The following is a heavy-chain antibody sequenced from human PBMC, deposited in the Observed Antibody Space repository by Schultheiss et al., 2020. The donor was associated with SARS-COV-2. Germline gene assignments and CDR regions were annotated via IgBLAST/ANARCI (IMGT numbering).Heavy chain of an antibody. V-gene: IGHV4-59*10. CDR3: ARQMQTKITLIVVVIKNWFDP. D-gene: IGHD3-22*01. J-gene: IGHJ5*02. Sequence: SETLSLTCAVYGGSFSGYYWSWIRQPAGKGLEWIGRIYTSGSTNYNPSLKSRVTMSVDTSKNQFSLKLSSVTAADTAVYYCARQMQTKITLIVVVIKNWFDPWGQGTLVTVSS. CDR1: GGSFSGYY. CDR2: IYTSGST.